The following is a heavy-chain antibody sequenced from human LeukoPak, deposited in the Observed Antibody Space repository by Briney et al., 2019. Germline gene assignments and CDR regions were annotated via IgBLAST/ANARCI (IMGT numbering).Heavy chain of an antibody. Sequence: PRASVKVSCKASGYTFTSYDINWVRQATGQGLEWMGWMNPNSGNTGYAQKFQGRVTITRNTSISTAYMELSSLRSEGTAVYYCARASSLEWENWFDPWGQGTLVTVSS. D-gene: IGHD1-26*01. CDR1: GYTFTSYD. V-gene: IGHV1-8*03. CDR2: MNPNSGNT. J-gene: IGHJ5*02. CDR3: ARASSLEWENWFDP.